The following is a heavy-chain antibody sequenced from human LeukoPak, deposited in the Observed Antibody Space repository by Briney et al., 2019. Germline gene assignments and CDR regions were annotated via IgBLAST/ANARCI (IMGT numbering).Heavy chain of an antibody. J-gene: IGHJ4*02. V-gene: IGHV4-59*08. CDR3: ARHSTTWTPFDY. CDR2: IYYSGST. Sequence: PSETLSLTCTVSGGSISSYYWSWIRQPPGKGLEWIGYIYYSGSTNYNPSLKGRVTISVDTSKNQFSLKLSSVTAADTAVYYCARHSTTWTPFDYWGQGTLVTVSS. CDR1: GGSISSYY. D-gene: IGHD2/OR15-2a*01.